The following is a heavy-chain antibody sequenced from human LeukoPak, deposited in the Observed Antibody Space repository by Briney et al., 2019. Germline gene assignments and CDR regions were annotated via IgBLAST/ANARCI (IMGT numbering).Heavy chain of an antibody. J-gene: IGHJ2*01. CDR2: INPNSGGT. CDR1: GYTFTCYY. V-gene: IGHV1-2*02. Sequence: ASVKVSCKASGYTFTCYYMHWVRQAPGQGLEWMGWINPNSGGTNYAQKFQGRVTMTRDTSISTAYMELSRLRSDDTAVYYCARTGSYGLYWYFDLWGRGTLVTVSS. D-gene: IGHD5-18*01. CDR3: ARTGSYGLYWYFDL.